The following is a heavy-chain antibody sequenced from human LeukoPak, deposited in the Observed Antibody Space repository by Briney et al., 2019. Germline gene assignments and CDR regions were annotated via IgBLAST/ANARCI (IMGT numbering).Heavy chain of an antibody. J-gene: IGHJ4*02. D-gene: IGHD5-18*01. CDR2: IYYSGNT. V-gene: IGHV4-59*01. Sequence: PSGTLSLTCTVSGDSISYYYWSWIRQAPGKGLEWIGKIYYSGNTNYNPSLKSRVTISVDTSKNQFSLKLSSVTAADTAVYYCARVRGYSYDSSDFDYWGQGTLVTVSS. CDR1: GDSISYYY. CDR3: ARVRGYSYDSSDFDY.